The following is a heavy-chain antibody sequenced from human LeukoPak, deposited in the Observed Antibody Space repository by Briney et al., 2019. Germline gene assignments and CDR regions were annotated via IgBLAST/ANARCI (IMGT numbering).Heavy chain of an antibody. CDR3: TRSKWLVPGRGAGYYYGMDV. CDR2: IRSKAYGGTT. CDR1: GFTFSTYA. J-gene: IGHJ6*02. V-gene: IGHV3-49*04. D-gene: IGHD6-19*01. Sequence: PGGSLRLSCAASGFTFSTYAMNWVRQAPGKGLEWVGFIRSKAYGGTTEYAASVKGRFTISRDDSKSIAYLQMNSLKTEDTAVYYCTRSKWLVPGRGAGYYYGMDVWGQGTTVTVSS.